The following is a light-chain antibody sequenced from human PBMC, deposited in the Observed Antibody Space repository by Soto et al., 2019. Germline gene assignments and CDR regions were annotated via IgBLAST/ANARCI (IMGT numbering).Light chain of an antibody. CDR1: SSDVGGYNY. V-gene: IGLV2-8*01. Sequence: QSALTQPPSASGSPGQSVTISCTGTSSDVGGYNYVSWYQQHPGKAPKLMIYEVSKRPSGVPDRFSGSKSGNTASLTVSGLQAEDEADYYCCSYAGSNNYVFGTGTKLTVL. J-gene: IGLJ1*01. CDR2: EVS. CDR3: CSYAGSNNYV.